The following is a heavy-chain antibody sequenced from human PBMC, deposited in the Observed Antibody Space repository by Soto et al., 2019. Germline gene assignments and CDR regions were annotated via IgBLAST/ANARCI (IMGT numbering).Heavy chain of an antibody. Sequence: GGSLRLSCAASGFTFNNYAMAWVRQPPGKGLEWVSSVSGGGTNTFYADSVKGRFTISRDSSKSTLYLQMNSLRVEDTAIYYCAKKMKVGGLTLYFDWWGQGTLVTVSS. CDR1: GFTFNNYA. CDR2: VSGGGTNT. V-gene: IGHV3-23*01. CDR3: AKKMKVGGLTLYFDW. J-gene: IGHJ4*02. D-gene: IGHD3-16*01.